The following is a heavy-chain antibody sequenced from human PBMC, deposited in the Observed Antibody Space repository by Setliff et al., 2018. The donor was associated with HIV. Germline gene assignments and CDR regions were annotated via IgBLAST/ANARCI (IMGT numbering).Heavy chain of an antibody. CDR3: ARLGSHCKNAFCPPY. Sequence: SETLSLTCAVSGYSITSGYYWGWIRQPPGKGLEWIGNMYDGGTPHYNPSLKSRVTVSLDMSNNQFSLKVTSVTAADTAVYYCARLGSHCKNAFCPPYWGQGTLVTVSS. CDR2: MYDGGTP. V-gene: IGHV4-38-2*01. D-gene: IGHD2-15*01. CDR1: GYSITSGYY. J-gene: IGHJ4*02.